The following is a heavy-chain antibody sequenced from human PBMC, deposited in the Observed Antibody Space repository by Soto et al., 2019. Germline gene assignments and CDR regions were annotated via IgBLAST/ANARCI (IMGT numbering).Heavy chain of an antibody. J-gene: IGHJ6*02. CDR1: GGTFSSYA. D-gene: IGHD2-2*01. CDR2: IIPIFGTA. V-gene: IGHV1-69*13. Sequence: ASVKVSCKASGGTFSSYAISWVRQAPGQGLEWMGGIIPIFGTANYAQKFQGRVTITADESTSTAYMELSSLRSEDTAVYYCARDCSSTSCALYYYYGRDVWGQGTTGTVAS. CDR3: ARDCSSTSCALYYYYGRDV.